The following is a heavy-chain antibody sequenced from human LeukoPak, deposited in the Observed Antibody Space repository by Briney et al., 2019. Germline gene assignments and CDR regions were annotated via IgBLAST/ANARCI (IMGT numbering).Heavy chain of an antibody. D-gene: IGHD3-9*01. J-gene: IGHJ5*02. V-gene: IGHV4-4*02. Sequence: SETLSLTCAVSGGSIGSSNWWSWVRQPPGKGLEWIGEIYHSGSTNYNPSLKSRVTISVDKSKNQFSLKLSSVTAADTAVYYCAREFWYYDILTGYPVPSQFDPWGQGTLVTVSS. CDR1: GGSIGSSNW. CDR3: AREFWYYDILTGYPVPSQFDP. CDR2: IYHSGST.